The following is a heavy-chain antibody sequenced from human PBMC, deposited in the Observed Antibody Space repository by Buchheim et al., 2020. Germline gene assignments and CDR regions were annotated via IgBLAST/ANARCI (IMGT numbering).Heavy chain of an antibody. Sequence: QVQLVESGGGVVQPGRSLRLSCAASGFTFSSYGMHWVRQAPGKGLEWVAVISYDGSNKYYADSVKGRFTISRDNSKNTLYLQMNSLRAEDTAVYYCAKDLPRWELLGVDYWGQGTL. CDR2: ISYDGSNK. V-gene: IGHV3-30*18. CDR3: AKDLPRWELLGVDY. J-gene: IGHJ4*02. CDR1: GFTFSSYG. D-gene: IGHD1-26*01.